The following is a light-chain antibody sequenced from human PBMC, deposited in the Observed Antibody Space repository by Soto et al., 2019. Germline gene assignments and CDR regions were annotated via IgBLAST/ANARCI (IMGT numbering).Light chain of an antibody. CDR2: DVS. J-gene: IGLJ2*01. Sequence: QSALTQPRSVSGSPGQSVTISCTGTSSDVGGYNYVSWYQQHPGKAPKLMIYDVSKRPSGVPDRFSGSKSGNTASLTISGLQADDEADYYCCSYAGSYVVFCGGTKLTVL. CDR3: CSYAGSYVV. CDR1: SSDVGGYNY. V-gene: IGLV2-11*01.